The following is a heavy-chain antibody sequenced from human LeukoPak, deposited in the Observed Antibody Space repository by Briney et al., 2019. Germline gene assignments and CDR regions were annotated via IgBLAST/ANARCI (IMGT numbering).Heavy chain of an antibody. D-gene: IGHD1-26*01. J-gene: IGHJ6*01. CDR1: GFTLSDYS. Sequence: GGSLRLSCAASGFTLSDYSMNWVRQAPGKGPEWVSLISGGGGSTYIDSVKGRFSISRDNSKNSLYLQMNSLRSEDTALYYCAKAYSAHDSYSNYGMDVWGQGTTVTVSS. V-gene: IGHV3-43*02. CDR3: AKAYSAHDSYSNYGMDV. CDR2: ISGGGGST.